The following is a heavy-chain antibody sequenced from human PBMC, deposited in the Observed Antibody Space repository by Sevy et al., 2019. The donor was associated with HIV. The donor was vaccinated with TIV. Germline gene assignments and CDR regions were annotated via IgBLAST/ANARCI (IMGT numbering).Heavy chain of an antibody. CDR3: ARDHVKDGDFGDYYYYAMDV. J-gene: IGHJ6*02. CDR1: GFTFSDYY. CDR2: ISGSDGTT. D-gene: IGHD4-17*01. V-gene: IGHV3-11*01. Sequence: GGSLRLSCAASGFTFSDYYMSWIRQAPGKGLEWVSYISGSDGTTFYADSVKGRFTISRDNAKNSLYLQMNSLRAEDTAMYYCARDHVKDGDFGDYYYYAMDVWGQGTTVNVSS.